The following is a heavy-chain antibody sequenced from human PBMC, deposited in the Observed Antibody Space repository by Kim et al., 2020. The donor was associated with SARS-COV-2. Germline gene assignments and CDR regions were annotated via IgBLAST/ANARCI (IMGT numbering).Heavy chain of an antibody. V-gene: IGHV1-46*01. CDR2: INPSGGST. CDR1: GYTFTSYY. CDR3: ARGVMGYGDYDIHYYGMDV. Sequence: ASVKVSCKASGYTFTSYYMHWVRQAPGQGLEWMGIINPSGGSTSYAQKFQGRVTMTRDTSTSTVYMELSSLRSEDTAVYYCARGVMGYGDYDIHYYGMDVWGQGTTVTVSS. D-gene: IGHD4-17*01. J-gene: IGHJ6*02.